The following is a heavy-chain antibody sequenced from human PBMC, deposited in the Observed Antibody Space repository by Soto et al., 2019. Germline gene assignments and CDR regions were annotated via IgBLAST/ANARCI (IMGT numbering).Heavy chain of an antibody. CDR1: GYTLTELS. CDR2: FDPEDGET. CDR3: ATGYCSGGSCWSLDY. J-gene: IGHJ4*02. D-gene: IGHD2-15*01. Sequence: ASVKVSCKVSGYTLTELSMHWVRQAPGKGLEWMGGFDPEDGETIYAQKFQGRVTMTEDTSTDTAYMELSSLRSEDTAVYYCATGYCSGGSCWSLDYWGQGTLVTGSS. V-gene: IGHV1-24*01.